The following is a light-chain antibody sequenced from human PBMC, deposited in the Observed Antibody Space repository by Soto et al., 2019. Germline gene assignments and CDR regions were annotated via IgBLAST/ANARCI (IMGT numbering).Light chain of an antibody. V-gene: IGKV3-15*01. Sequence: EIVMTQSPATLSVSPGERATLSCWASQSVSSNLAWYQKKPGQAPRLLIYDASTRATGVPARFSGSGSGTDFTLTISSLQSEDFALYYCQQYNNRYTFGQGTNLEIK. CDR2: DAS. J-gene: IGKJ2*01. CDR3: QQYNNRYT. CDR1: QSVSSN.